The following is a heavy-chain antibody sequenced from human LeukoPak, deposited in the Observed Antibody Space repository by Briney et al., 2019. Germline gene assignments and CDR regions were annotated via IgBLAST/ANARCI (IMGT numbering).Heavy chain of an antibody. J-gene: IGHJ4*02. CDR3: AKEGFDS. Sequence: PGGSLRLSCAASGLIFTNYFMSWVRQAPGKGLEWVASIKHDGSEKYYVDSVRGRFTISRDNTMNSLYLQMSSLRAEDTAVYYCAKEGFDSWGQGTLVTVSS. V-gene: IGHV3-7*03. CDR2: IKHDGSEK. CDR1: GLIFTNYF.